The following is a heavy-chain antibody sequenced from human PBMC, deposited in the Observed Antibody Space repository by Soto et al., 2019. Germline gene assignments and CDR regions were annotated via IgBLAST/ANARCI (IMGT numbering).Heavy chain of an antibody. D-gene: IGHD3-9*01. CDR1: GGSISSGDYY. V-gene: IGHV4-30-4*01. Sequence: SETLSLTCTVSGGSISSGDYYWSWIRQPPGKGLEWIGYIYYSGSTYYNPSLKSRVTITVDTSKNQFSLKLSSVTAADTAVYYCARDRPLGGYYDILTGTRDGMDVWGQGTTVTVSS. J-gene: IGHJ6*02. CDR2: IYYSGST. CDR3: ARDRPLGGYYDILTGTRDGMDV.